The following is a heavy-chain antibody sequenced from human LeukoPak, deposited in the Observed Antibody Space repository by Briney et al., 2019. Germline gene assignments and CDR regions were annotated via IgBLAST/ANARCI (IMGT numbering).Heavy chain of an antibody. D-gene: IGHD3-16*02. V-gene: IGHV3-7*03. Sequence: GGSLRLSCAASGFTFSIYWMSWVRQAPGKGLEWVANIKQDVTEKYYVDSVKGRFTISRDNAKKSLYLHMNSLRDEAPAVYYCARGTEGYDYVWGSYRYLDYWGQGTLVTVSS. CDR2: IKQDVTEK. CDR1: GFTFSIYW. J-gene: IGHJ4*02. CDR3: ARGTEGYDYVWGSYRYLDY.